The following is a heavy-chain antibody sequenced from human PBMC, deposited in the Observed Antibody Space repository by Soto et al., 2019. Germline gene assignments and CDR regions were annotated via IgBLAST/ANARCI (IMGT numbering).Heavy chain of an antibody. Sequence: QITLKESGPTLVKPTQTLTLTCTFSAFSLSTGGVGVGWIRQPPGNALEWLALIYWDDDKRYSPSLRSRLTITKDTSKNQVVLTMTNMDPVDTATYYCIQSRCGGDCLQSYASYYYYGMDVWGHETTVTVSS. CDR1: AFSLSTGGVG. D-gene: IGHD2-21*02. CDR3: IQSRCGGDCLQSYASYYYYGMDV. V-gene: IGHV2-5*02. CDR2: IYWDDDK. J-gene: IGHJ6*02.